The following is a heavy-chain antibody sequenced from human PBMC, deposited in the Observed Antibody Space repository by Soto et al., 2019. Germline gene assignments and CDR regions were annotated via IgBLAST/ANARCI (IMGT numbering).Heavy chain of an antibody. Sequence: PGESLKISCKGSGYSFTSYWISWVRQMPGKGLEWMGRIDPSDSYTNYSPSFQGHVTISADKSISTAYLQWSSLKASDTAMYYCAKRGYCSSTSCYMGSAWFDPWGQGTLVTVSS. V-gene: IGHV5-10-1*01. J-gene: IGHJ5*02. CDR2: IDPSDSYT. D-gene: IGHD2-2*02. CDR3: AKRGYCSSTSCYMGSAWFDP. CDR1: GYSFTSYW.